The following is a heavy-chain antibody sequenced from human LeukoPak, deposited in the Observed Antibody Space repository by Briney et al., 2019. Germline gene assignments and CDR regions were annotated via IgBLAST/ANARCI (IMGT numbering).Heavy chain of an antibody. Sequence: GGSLRLSCAASGFTFSTYAMSWVRQTPGKGLEWVAATSSSDAGTYHADSVRGRFTISSDNGKNSLYLQMNRLRAEDTAVYFCAKDWGFRFASGSSYFDYWGQGTLVTVSS. CDR3: AKDWGFRFASGSSYFDY. J-gene: IGHJ4*02. D-gene: IGHD3-10*01. CDR2: TSSSDAGT. V-gene: IGHV3-23*01. CDR1: GFTFSTYA.